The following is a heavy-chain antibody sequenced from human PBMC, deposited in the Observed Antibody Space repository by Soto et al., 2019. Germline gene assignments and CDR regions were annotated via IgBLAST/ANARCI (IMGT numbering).Heavy chain of an antibody. Sequence: QVQLVQSGAEVKKPGSSVKVSCKASGGTFSSYTISWVRQAPGQGLEWMGRIIPILGIANYAQKFQGRVTMXAXKXPSTAYMELSSLRSEDTAVYYCAMEYCSSTSCYRDYWGQGTLVTVSS. D-gene: IGHD2-2*02. CDR3: AMEYCSSTSCYRDY. CDR1: GGTFSSYT. CDR2: IIPILGIA. J-gene: IGHJ4*02. V-gene: IGHV1-69*02.